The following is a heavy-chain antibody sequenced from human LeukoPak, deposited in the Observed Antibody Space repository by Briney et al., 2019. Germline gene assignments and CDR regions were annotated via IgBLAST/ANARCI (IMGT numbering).Heavy chain of an antibody. CDR1: GFTVRTNY. J-gene: IGHJ5*02. CDR3: ARADGYSSWFVH. CDR2: IYSGGST. D-gene: IGHD5-18*01. Sequence: GGSLRLSCAASGFTVRTNYMSWVRQAPGKGLEWVSVIYSGGSTYYDDSVKGRFTISRDNSKNTLDLQMNSLRDEDTGVYYCARADGYSSWFVHWGQGTLVTVSS. V-gene: IGHV3-53*01.